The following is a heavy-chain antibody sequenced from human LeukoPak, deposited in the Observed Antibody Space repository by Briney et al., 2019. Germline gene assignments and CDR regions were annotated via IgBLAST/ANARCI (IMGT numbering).Heavy chain of an antibody. CDR2: ISGSGDST. CDR3: AKVRAPSGWFNSDY. V-gene: IGHV3-23*01. J-gene: IGHJ4*02. CDR1: GFTVRNYV. Sequence: PGGSLRLSCAASGFTVRNYVMNWVRQAPGKGLEWVSGISGSGDSTYYADSVKGRFTISRDNSKNTLYLQMNSLRVEDTAAYYCAKVRAPSGWFNSDYWGQGTLVTVSS. D-gene: IGHD6-19*01.